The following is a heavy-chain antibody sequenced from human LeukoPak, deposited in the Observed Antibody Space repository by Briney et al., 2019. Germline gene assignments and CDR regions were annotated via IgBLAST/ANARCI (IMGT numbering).Heavy chain of an antibody. CDR2: IYASGST. V-gene: IGHV4-59*10. Sequence: ASETLSLTCAVYGGSFSGYYWSWIRQPAGKGLEWIGRIYASGSTNYNPSLKSRVTMSVDTSKNQFSLKLSSVTAADTAVYYCARTGYYYGSGSLIDYWGQGTLVTVSS. CDR3: ARTGYYYGSGSLIDY. D-gene: IGHD3-10*01. J-gene: IGHJ4*02. CDR1: GGSFSGYY.